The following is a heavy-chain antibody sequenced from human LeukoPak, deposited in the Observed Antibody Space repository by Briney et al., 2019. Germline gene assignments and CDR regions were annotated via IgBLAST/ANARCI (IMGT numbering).Heavy chain of an antibody. V-gene: IGHV4-34*01. Sequence: SETLSLTCAVYGGSFSGYYWSWIRQPPGKGLEWIGEINHSGSTNYNPSLKSRVTISVDTSKNHFSLKLSSVTAADTAVYYCARGVYYGGVPYHELDYWGQGTLVTVSS. J-gene: IGHJ4*02. CDR3: ARGVYYGGVPYHELDY. CDR1: GGSFSGYY. CDR2: INHSGST. D-gene: IGHD3-16*01.